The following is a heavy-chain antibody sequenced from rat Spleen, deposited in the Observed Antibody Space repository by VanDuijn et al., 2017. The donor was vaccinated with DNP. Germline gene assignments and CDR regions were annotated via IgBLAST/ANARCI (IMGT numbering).Heavy chain of an antibody. V-gene: IGHV2S12*01. J-gene: IGHJ2*01. CDR3: TRDPNWYYFDY. D-gene: IGHD5-1*01. CDR1: GFSLTSYG. Sequence: QVQLKESGPGLVQPSETLSLTCAVSGFSLTSYGVSWVRQPPGKGLEWIAGISSGGSTFYNSVLKSRLSINRDTSKTQVVLTMNSLQTEDTAIYFCTRDPNWYYFDYWGQGVKVTVSA. CDR2: ISSGGST.